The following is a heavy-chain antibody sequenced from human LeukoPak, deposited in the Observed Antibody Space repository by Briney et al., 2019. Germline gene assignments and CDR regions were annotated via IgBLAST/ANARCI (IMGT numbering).Heavy chain of an antibody. CDR1: GYTLTKLS. J-gene: IGHJ4*02. V-gene: IGHV1-24*01. D-gene: IGHD2-2*01. CDR3: ATDLVPCRSSTICSFGY. Sequence: ASVKVSCKVSGYTLTKLSMHWVRQAPGKGLEWMGGFDPEDGETIYAQKFQGRVTMTEDTSTDTAYMELSSLRSEDTAVYYCATDLVPCRSSTICSFGYWGQGTLVTVSS. CDR2: FDPEDGET.